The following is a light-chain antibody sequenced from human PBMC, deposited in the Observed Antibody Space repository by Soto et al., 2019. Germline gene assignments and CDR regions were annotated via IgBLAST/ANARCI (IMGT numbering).Light chain of an antibody. J-gene: IGLJ1*01. CDR1: ISDVGGYHY. CDR3: RSYAGSDNFV. V-gene: IGLV2-8*01. Sequence: QASRAQPPYASGSPGQSFTIACTGTISDVGGYHYVSWYQQHPGKAPKLIIYEVSERPSGVPGRFSGSKSDNTASLTVSGLQAEDEADYYCRSYAGSDNFVFGTGTKVTVL. CDR2: EVS.